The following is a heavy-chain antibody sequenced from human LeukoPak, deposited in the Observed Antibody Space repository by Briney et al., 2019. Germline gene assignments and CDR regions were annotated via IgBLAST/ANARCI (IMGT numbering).Heavy chain of an antibody. D-gene: IGHD6-19*01. Sequence: PGGSLRLSCAASGFTFDDYAMHWVRQAPGKGLEWVSLISWDGGSTYYADSVKGLFTISRDNSKNSLYLQMNSLRAEDTALYYCANLAIAVAGTTGDAFDIWGQGTMVTVSS. CDR1: GFTFDDYA. CDR2: ISWDGGST. CDR3: ANLAIAVAGTTGDAFDI. V-gene: IGHV3-43D*03. J-gene: IGHJ3*02.